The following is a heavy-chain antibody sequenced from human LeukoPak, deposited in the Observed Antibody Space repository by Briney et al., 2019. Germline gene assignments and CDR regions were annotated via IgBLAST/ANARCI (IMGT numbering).Heavy chain of an antibody. V-gene: IGHV3-30*02. CDR2: IRYDGSNK. CDR1: GFTFSSYG. CDR3: AKGWRAPLRDYYDSSGSGPNDAFDI. J-gene: IGHJ3*02. D-gene: IGHD3-22*01. Sequence: GGSLRLSCAASGFTFSSYGMHWVRQAPGKGLEWVAFIRYDGSNKYYADSVKGRFTISRDNSKNTLYLQMNSLRAEDTAVYYCAKGWRAPLRDYYDSSGSGPNDAFDIWGQGTMVTVSS.